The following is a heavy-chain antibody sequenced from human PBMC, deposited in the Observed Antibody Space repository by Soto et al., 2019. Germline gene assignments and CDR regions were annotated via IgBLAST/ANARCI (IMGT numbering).Heavy chain of an antibody. CDR3: EKDGEVTPNPYLQDYHFDY. CDR2: ISGSGGST. J-gene: IGHJ4*02. CDR1: GFTFSSYA. V-gene: IGHV3-23*01. Sequence: EVQLLESGGGLVQPGGSLRLSCAASGFTFSSYAMSWVRQAPGKGLEWVSAISGSGGSTYYADSVKGRFTTSKDNSKITSEMHMNCLRAENTTVYYCEKDGEVTPNPYLQDYHFDYWGQGTLVTVSS. D-gene: IGHD3-10*01.